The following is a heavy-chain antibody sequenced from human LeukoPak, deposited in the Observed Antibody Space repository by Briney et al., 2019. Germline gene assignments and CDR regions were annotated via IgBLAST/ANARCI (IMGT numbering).Heavy chain of an antibody. D-gene: IGHD5-12*01. CDR2: IYRGGDT. Sequence: GGSLRLSCAASGFTFNIYSMNWVRQAPGKGLEWVSVIYRGGDTYYADSVKGRFTISRDDSKNTVYLQMNSLRAEDTAFYYCAKNTILVATENWGQGTLVTVSS. CDR1: GFTFNIYS. V-gene: IGHV3-53*01. J-gene: IGHJ4*02. CDR3: AKNTILVATEN.